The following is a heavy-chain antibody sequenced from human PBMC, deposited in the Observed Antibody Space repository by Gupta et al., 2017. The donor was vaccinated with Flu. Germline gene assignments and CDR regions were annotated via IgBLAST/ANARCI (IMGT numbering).Heavy chain of an antibody. CDR1: GGSISRGSYY. CDR2: IYTSGST. J-gene: IGHJ3*02. Sequence: QVQLQESGPGLVKPSQTLSLTCTVSGGSISRGSYYWSWIRQPAGKGLEWIGRIYTSGSTNYNPSLKSRVTISVDTSKNQFSLKLSSVTAADTAVYYCARSGYYDSSGYHDAFDIWGQGTMVTVSS. CDR3: ARSGYYDSSGYHDAFDI. D-gene: IGHD3-22*01. V-gene: IGHV4-61*02.